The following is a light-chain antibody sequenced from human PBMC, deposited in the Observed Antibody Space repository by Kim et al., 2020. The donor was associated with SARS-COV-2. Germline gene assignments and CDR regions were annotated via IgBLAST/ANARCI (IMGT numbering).Light chain of an antibody. CDR1: QTISTY. CDR3: QQSYSTPMYS. J-gene: IGKJ2*03. V-gene: IGKV1-39*01. CDR2: DAS. Sequence: DIQMTQSPSSLSASVGDKVTITCRASQTISTYLNWYQQKPGKAPKVLIYDASSLKSGVPSRFSGSGSGTDFTLTISSLQPEDFATYYCQQSYSTPMYSFGQGTKLEI.